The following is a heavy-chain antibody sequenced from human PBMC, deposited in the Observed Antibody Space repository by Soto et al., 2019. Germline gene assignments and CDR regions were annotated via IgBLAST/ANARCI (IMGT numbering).Heavy chain of an antibody. CDR2: IFHTGNT. Sequence: XETLSLTCTVSGDSFSSYYWTWIRQPPGKRLEWVAYIFHTGNTNYNPSLKSRVTISVDTSKNQFSLKLRSVTPADTAVYYCAALDGALDYWGPGTLVTVSS. D-gene: IGHD3-10*01. V-gene: IGHV4-59*01. J-gene: IGHJ4*02. CDR1: GDSFSSYY. CDR3: AALDGALDY.